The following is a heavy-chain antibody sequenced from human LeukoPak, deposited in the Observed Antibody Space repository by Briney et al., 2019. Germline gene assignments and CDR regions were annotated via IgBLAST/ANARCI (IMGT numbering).Heavy chain of an antibody. CDR3: ARVGSGSAYYYYIMDV. Sequence: GGFLRLSCAASGFTFSSYAMPWVRQAPGKGLEWVAVISYDGSKKYYADSVKGRFAISRDNSKNTLYLQMNSLRAEDTAVYYCARVGSGSAYYYYIMDVWGQGTTVTVSS. J-gene: IGHJ6*02. V-gene: IGHV3-30*09. CDR1: GFTFSSYA. CDR2: ISYDGSKK. D-gene: IGHD3-16*01.